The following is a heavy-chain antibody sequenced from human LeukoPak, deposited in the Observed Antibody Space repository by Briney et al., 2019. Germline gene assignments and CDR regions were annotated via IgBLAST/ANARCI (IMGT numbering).Heavy chain of an antibody. CDR1: GFTFSSYW. V-gene: IGHV3-7*01. D-gene: IGHD7-27*01. CDR2: IKQDGSEK. CDR3: ARDRNWGKAAFGI. J-gene: IGHJ3*02. Sequence: PGRSLRLSCAASGFTFSSYWMSWVRQAPGKGLEWVANIKQDGSEKYYVDSVKGRFTISRDNAKNSLYLQMNSLRAEDTAVYYCARDRNWGKAAFGIWGQGTMVTVSS.